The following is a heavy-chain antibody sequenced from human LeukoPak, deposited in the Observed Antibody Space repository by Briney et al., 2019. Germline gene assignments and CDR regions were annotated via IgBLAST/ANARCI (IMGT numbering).Heavy chain of an antibody. CDR1: GFTFSSYA. V-gene: IGHV3-30*04. Sequence: GGSLRLSCAVSGFTFSSYAMHWVRHAPGKGLEWVSVISYDGGNKYYADSVKGRFTISRDNSKNTLYLQMNSPRAEDTAVYYCARVGMVRGVRRYYYYYMDVWGKGTMVTVSS. D-gene: IGHD3-10*01. CDR2: ISYDGGNK. J-gene: IGHJ6*03. CDR3: ARVGMVRGVRRYYYYYMDV.